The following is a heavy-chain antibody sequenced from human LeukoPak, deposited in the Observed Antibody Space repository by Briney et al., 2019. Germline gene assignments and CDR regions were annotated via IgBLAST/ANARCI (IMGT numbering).Heavy chain of an antibody. CDR1: GFTFSNYA. V-gene: IGHV3-23*01. CDR3: AKKLGAGNPNFDS. J-gene: IGHJ4*02. CDR2: INGGGSST. Sequence: GGSLRPSCAASGFTFSNYAMSWVRQAPGKGLEWVSAINGGGSSTYYADSVKGRFTTSRDNSKNALYLQMTSLRAEDTAVYYCAKKLGAGNPNFDSWGQGTLVTVSS. D-gene: IGHD6-19*01.